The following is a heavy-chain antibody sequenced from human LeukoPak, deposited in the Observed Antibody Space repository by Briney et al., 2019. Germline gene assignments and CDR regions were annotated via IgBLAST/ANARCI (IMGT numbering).Heavy chain of an antibody. CDR3: ARDLGSSSWYIDY. V-gene: IGHV4-59*01. D-gene: IGHD6-13*01. Sequence: SETLSLACTVSGGPISSYYWSWIRQPPGKGLEWIGYIYYSGSTNYNPSLKSRVTISVDTSKNQFSLKLSSVTAADTAVYYCARDLGSSSWYIDYWGQGTLVTVSS. J-gene: IGHJ4*02. CDR1: GGPISSYY. CDR2: IYYSGST.